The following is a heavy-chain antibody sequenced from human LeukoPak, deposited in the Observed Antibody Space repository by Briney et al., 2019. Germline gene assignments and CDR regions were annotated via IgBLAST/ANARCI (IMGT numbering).Heavy chain of an antibody. V-gene: IGHV4-59*01. J-gene: IGHJ4*02. D-gene: IGHD6-13*01. CDR1: GGSISSYY. Sequence: KPSETLSLTCTVSGGSISSYYWSWIRQPPGKGLERIGYIYHSGSTNYNPSLKSRVTLSADTSQNQFSLKVSSVTAADTAMYYCARVGSPYYFDYWGQGTLVTVSS. CDR3: ARVGSPYYFDY. CDR2: IYHSGST.